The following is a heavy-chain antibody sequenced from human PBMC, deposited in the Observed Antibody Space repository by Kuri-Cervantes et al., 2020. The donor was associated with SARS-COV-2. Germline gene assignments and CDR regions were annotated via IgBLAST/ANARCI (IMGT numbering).Heavy chain of an antibody. CDR2: ISSRGNYI. D-gene: IGHD5-18*01. CDR1: GFTFSSYA. V-gene: IGHV3-21*01. CDR3: AGGSVDTTTTSYSYLDV. Sequence: GGSLRLSCAASGFTFSSYAMHWVRQAPGKGLEWVSFISSRGNYIYYPDSVKGRFTVSRDNANNSLYLQMNSLSAEDTAVYYCAGGSVDTTTTSYSYLDVWGKGTTVTVSS. J-gene: IGHJ6*03.